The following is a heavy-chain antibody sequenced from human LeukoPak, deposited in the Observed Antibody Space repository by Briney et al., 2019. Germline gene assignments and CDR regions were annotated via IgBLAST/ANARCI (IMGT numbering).Heavy chain of an antibody. Sequence: GGSLRLSCAASGFTFSSYSINWVRQAPGKGLEWVSYISSTSGIIYYADSVKGRFTISRDNAKNSLYLQMNSLGAEDTAVYYCARDYIYGLDYWGQGTLVTVSS. CDR2: ISSTSGII. CDR3: ARDYIYGLDY. D-gene: IGHD5-18*01. CDR1: GFTFSSYS. V-gene: IGHV3-48*01. J-gene: IGHJ4*02.